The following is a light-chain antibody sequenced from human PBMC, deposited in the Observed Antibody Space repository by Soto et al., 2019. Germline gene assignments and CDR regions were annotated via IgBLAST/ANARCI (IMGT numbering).Light chain of an antibody. CDR2: EVS. J-gene: IGLJ1*01. Sequence: QSALTQPPSASGSPGQSVTISCTGTSSDVGGYRYVSWYQQHPGKAPKVMIYEVSKRPSGVPDRFSGSKSGDTASLTVSGLQTEDEAEYYCSSYAGLNNFIVFGTGTKVTVL. CDR3: SSYAGLNNFIV. V-gene: IGLV2-8*01. CDR1: SSDVGGYRY.